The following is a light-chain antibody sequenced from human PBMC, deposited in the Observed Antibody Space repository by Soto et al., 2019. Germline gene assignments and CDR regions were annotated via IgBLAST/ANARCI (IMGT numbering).Light chain of an antibody. V-gene: IGKV3-20*01. CDR1: QSVSSRS. J-gene: IGKJ2*01. CDR2: AAS. CDR3: HQYDISPRT. Sequence: EILLTQSPGTLSLSPGERATLFCRASQSVSSRSLAWYQQKPGQAPSLLIYAASSRATGIPDRFSGNGSGTDFTLSIGRLEPEDFAVYYCHQYDISPRTFGQGTTLEIK.